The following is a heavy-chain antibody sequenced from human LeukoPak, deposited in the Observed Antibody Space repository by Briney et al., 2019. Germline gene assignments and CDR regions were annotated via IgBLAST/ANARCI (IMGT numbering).Heavy chain of an antibody. CDR3: ARGAIPSRHYYYYMDV. J-gene: IGHJ6*03. D-gene: IGHD2-21*01. CDR1: GGSISSYY. Sequence: SETLSLTCTVSGGSISSYYWSWIRQPAGKGLEWIGRIYTSGSTNYNPSLKSRVTMSVDTSKNQFSLKLSSVTAADTAVYYCARGAIPSRHYYYYMDVWGKGTTVTVSS. V-gene: IGHV4-4*07. CDR2: IYTSGST.